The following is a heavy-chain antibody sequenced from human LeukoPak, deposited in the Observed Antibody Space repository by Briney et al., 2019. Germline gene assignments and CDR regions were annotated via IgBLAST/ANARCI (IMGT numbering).Heavy chain of an antibody. CDR1: GGSISSGSYY. CDR3: ARGNYDFWSGYPLSMDV. J-gene: IGHJ6*03. D-gene: IGHD3-3*01. CDR2: IYTSGST. V-gene: IGHV4-61*02. Sequence: SQTLSLTCTVSGGSISSGSYYWSWIRQPAGKGLEWIGRIYTSGSTNYNPSLKSRVTISVDTSKNQFSLKLSSVTAADTAVYYCARGNYDFWSGYPLSMDVWGKGTTVTVSS.